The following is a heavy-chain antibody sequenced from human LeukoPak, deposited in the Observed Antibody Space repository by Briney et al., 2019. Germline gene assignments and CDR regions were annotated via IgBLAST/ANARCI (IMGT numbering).Heavy chain of an antibody. CDR1: GFTISSYW. CDR2: ISSSSSYI. V-gene: IGHV3-21*01. J-gene: IGHJ6*02. D-gene: IGHD4-17*01. Sequence: PGGSLRLSCAASGFTISSYWMHWVRQAPGKGLEWVSSISSSSSYIYYADSVKGRFTISRDNAKNSLYLQMNSLRAEDTAVYYCAREGYGDLHYYYGMDVWGQGTTVTVSS. CDR3: AREGYGDLHYYYGMDV.